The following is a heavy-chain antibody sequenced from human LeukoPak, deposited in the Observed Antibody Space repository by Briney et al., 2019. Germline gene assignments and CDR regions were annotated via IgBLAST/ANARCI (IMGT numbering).Heavy chain of an antibody. CDR1: GGTFSSYA. J-gene: IGHJ4*02. Sequence: SVKASCKASGGTFSSYAISWVRQAPGQGLEWMGGIIPIFGTANYAQKFQGRVTITADESTSTAYMELSSLRSEDTAVYYCAREGDSSGYRIDYWGQGTLVTVSS. V-gene: IGHV1-69*01. CDR2: IIPIFGTA. CDR3: AREGDSSGYRIDY. D-gene: IGHD3-22*01.